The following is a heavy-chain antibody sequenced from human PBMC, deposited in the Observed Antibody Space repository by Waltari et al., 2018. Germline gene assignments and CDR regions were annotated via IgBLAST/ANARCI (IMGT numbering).Heavy chain of an antibody. Sequence: EVQLVESGGGLVKPGGSLRLSCAASGFTFSSYSMNWVRQAPGKGLEWVSSISSSSSYIYYADSVKGRFTISRDNAKNSLYLQMNSLRAEDTAVYYCARDTVVPAAMLDYWGQGTLVTVSS. J-gene: IGHJ4*02. CDR2: ISSSSSYI. CDR1: GFTFSSYS. CDR3: ARDTVVPAAMLDY. D-gene: IGHD2-2*01. V-gene: IGHV3-21*01.